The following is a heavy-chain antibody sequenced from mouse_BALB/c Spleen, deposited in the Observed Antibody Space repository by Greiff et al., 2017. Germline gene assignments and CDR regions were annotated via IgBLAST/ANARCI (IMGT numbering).Heavy chain of an antibody. CDR2: IYPSDSYT. D-gene: IGHD4-1*01. CDR1: GYTFTSYW. J-gene: IGHJ2*01. V-gene: IGHV1-69*02. CDR3: TRPGRVFDY. Sequence: QVQLQQPGAELVRPGASVKLSCKASGYTFTSYWINWVKQRPGQGLEWIGNIYPSDSYTNYNQKFKDKATLTVDKSSSTAYMQLSSPTSEDSAVYYCTRPGRVFDYWGQGTTLTVSS.